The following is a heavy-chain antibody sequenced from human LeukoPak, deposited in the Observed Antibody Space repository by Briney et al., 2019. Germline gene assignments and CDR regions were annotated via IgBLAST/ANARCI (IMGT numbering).Heavy chain of an antibody. Sequence: GWSLRLSCTASGFTFGDYAMSWVRQAPGKGLEWVGFIRSKAYGGTTEYAASVKGRFTISRDDSKSIAYLQMNSLKAEDTAVYYCTRAEVYYYDTTGMDVWGQGTTVTVSS. D-gene: IGHD3-22*01. J-gene: IGHJ6*02. CDR2: IRSKAYGGTT. V-gene: IGHV3-49*04. CDR1: GFTFGDYA. CDR3: TRAEVYYYDTTGMDV.